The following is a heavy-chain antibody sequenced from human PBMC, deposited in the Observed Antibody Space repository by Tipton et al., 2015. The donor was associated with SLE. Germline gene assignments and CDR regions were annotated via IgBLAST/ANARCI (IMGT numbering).Heavy chain of an antibody. CDR1: GFTFSSYA. D-gene: IGHD2-2*02. CDR3: ARDGGGGHCSSTSCYTGDWFDP. J-gene: IGHJ5*02. CDR2: IYGGGTQ. Sequence: SLRLSCAASGFTFSSYAMTWVRQAPGKGLEWVSIIYGGGTQKYADSVKGRFTISRDTSKNTVYLQMTSLRAEDAAVYYCARDGGGGHCSSTSCYTGDWFDPWGQGTLVTVSS. V-gene: IGHV3-23*03.